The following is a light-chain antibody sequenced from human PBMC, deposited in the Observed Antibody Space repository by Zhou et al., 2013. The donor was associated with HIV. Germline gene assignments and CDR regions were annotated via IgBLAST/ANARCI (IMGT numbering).Light chain of an antibody. CDR1: HTVTSNY. CDR2: GAS. J-gene: IGKJ2*01. Sequence: EIVLTQSPGTLSLSPGERATLSCRASHTVTSNYLAWYQHKPGQGPKVLIFGASTRANGIPGRFSGSGSGTEFTLTISRLEPEDFAVYYCQHYGVSPYTFGPGTKAWRS. CDR3: QHYGVSPYT. V-gene: IGKV3-20*01.